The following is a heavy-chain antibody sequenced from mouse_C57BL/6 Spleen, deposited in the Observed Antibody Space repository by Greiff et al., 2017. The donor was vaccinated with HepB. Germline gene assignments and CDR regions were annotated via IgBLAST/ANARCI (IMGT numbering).Heavy chain of an antibody. CDR2: IHPNSGST. CDR1: GYTFTSYW. J-gene: IGHJ2*01. CDR3: ARYRYYGSRGFDY. D-gene: IGHD1-1*01. Sequence: QVQLQQPGAELVKPGASVKLSCKASGYTFTSYWMHWVKQRPGQGLEWIGMIHPNSGSTNYNEKFKSKATLTVDKSSSTAYMELRSLTSEDSAVYYCARYRYYGSRGFDYWGQGTTLTVSS. V-gene: IGHV1-64*01.